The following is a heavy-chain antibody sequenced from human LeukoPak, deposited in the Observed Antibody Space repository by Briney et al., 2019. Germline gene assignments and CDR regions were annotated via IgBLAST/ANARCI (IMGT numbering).Heavy chain of an antibody. CDR3: GRNRRYRGGGGY. V-gene: IGHV4-34*01. D-gene: IGHD3-16*01. CDR1: GGSFSGYY. J-gene: IGHJ4*02. CDR2: INHSGST. Sequence: SSETLSLTCAVYGGSFSGYYWSWIRQPPGKGLEWIGEINHSGSTNYNPSLKSRVTISVDTSKNQFSLKLSSVTAAGTAVYYCGRNRRYRGGGGYLGQGTLVTVSS.